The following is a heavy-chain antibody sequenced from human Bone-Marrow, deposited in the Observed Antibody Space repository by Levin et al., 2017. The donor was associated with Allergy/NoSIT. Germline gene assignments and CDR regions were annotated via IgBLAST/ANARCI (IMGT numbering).Heavy chain of an antibody. V-gene: IGHV3-21*01. J-gene: IGHJ5*02. CDR1: GFTFSSYR. CDR3: ARVNGYCSTSTCYNNWSDP. D-gene: IGHD2-8*01. CDR2: ISSGGSYI. Sequence: GGSLRLSCAASGFTFSSYRMNWARQAPGKGLEWVATISSGGSYIYYADSVKGRFTISRDNAKNSLFLEMNNLRAEDTAVYYCARVNGYCSTSTCYNNWSDPWGQGTLVTVSS.